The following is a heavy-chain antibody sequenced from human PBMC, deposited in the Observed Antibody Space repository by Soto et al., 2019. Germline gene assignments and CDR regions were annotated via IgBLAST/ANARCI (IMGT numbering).Heavy chain of an antibody. CDR1: GYTFTSYA. V-gene: IGHV1-3*01. Sequence: GASVKVSCKASGYTFTSYAMHWVRQAPGQRLEWMGWINAGNGNTKYSQKFQGRVTITRDTSASTAYMELSSLRSEDTAVYYCARELDTGADYYDSSPFQHWGQGTLVTVSS. J-gene: IGHJ1*01. CDR3: ARELDTGADYYDSSPFQH. D-gene: IGHD3-22*01. CDR2: INAGNGNT.